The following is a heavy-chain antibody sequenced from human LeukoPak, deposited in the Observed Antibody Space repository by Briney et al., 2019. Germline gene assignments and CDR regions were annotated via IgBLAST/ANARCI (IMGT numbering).Heavy chain of an antibody. J-gene: IGHJ4*02. V-gene: IGHV1-8*01. D-gene: IGHD2-2*01. Sequence: TSVKVSCKASGYTFTSYDINWVRQATGQGLEWMGWMNPNSGNTGYAQKFQGRVTVTRNTSISTAYMELSSLRSEDTAVYYCARGRLGYCSSTSCRGGYWGQGTLVTVSS. CDR1: GYTFTSYD. CDR3: ARGRLGYCSSTSCRGGY. CDR2: MNPNSGNT.